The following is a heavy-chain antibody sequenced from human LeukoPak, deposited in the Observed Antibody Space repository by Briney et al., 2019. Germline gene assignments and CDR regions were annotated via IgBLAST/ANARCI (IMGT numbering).Heavy chain of an antibody. D-gene: IGHD2-8*01. CDR3: AKNAAGIVLMIYAPLDS. J-gene: IGHJ4*02. Sequence: GGSLRLSCAASGFTFGMYAMSWVRQAPGKGLEWVSTLSGSGGSTYYADSVKGRFTISGDESKNTLSLQMNSLRTEDTAVYYCAKNAAGIVLMIYAPLDSWGQGTLVTVSS. V-gene: IGHV3-23*01. CDR2: LSGSGGST. CDR1: GFTFGMYA.